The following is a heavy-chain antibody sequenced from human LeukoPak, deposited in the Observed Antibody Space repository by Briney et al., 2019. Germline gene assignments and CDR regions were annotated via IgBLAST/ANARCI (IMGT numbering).Heavy chain of an antibody. J-gene: IGHJ3*02. V-gene: IGHV3-21*01. D-gene: IGHD3-3*01. CDR2: ISSSSSYI. CDR1: GFTFSSYS. CDR3: ARDTVPIPLEWLLYVPGGAFDI. Sequence: GGSLRLSCAASGFTFSSYSMNWVRQAPGKGLEWASSISSSSSYIYYADSVKGRFTISRDNAKNSLYLQMNSLRAEDTAVYYCARDTVPIPLEWLLYVPGGAFDIWGQGTMVTVSS.